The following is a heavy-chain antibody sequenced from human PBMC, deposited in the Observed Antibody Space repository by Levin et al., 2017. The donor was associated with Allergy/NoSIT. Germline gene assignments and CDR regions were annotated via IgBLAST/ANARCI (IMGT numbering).Heavy chain of an antibody. CDR3: ARGGGGDVADV. D-gene: IGHD2-21*02. CDR2: ISSSSSYI. V-gene: IGHV3-21*01. CDR1: GFTFSSYS. J-gene: IGHJ6*02. Sequence: GGSLRLSCAASGFTFSSYSMNWVRQAPGKGLEWVSSISSSSSYIYYADSVKGRFTISRDNAKNSLYLQMNSLRAEDTAVYYCARGGGGDVADVWGQGTTVTVSS.